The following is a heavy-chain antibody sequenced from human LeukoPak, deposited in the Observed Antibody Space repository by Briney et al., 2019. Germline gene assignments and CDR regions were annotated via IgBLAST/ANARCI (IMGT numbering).Heavy chain of an antibody. Sequence: ASVKVSCKASGYTFTSYGISWVRQAPGQGLEWMGWISAYNGNTNYAQKLQGRVTMTTGTSTSTAYMELRSLRSDDTAVYYCARDGSRDGRWTPHDSWGQGTLVTVSS. CDR3: ARDGSRDGRWTPHDS. CDR2: ISAYNGNT. V-gene: IGHV1-18*01. CDR1: GYTFTSYG. J-gene: IGHJ4*02. D-gene: IGHD2-15*01.